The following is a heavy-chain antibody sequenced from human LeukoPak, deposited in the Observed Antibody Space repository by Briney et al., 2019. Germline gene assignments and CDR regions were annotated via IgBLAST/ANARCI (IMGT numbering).Heavy chain of an antibody. J-gene: IGHJ4*02. CDR3: ARAPKPYYYDSSGYPDYFDY. D-gene: IGHD3-22*01. Sequence: SETLSLTCAVYGGSFSGYYWSWIRQPPGKGLEWIGEINHSGSTNYNPSLKSRVTISVDTSKNQFSLKLSSVTAADTAVYYCARAPKPYYYDSSGYPDYFDYWGQGTLVTVSS. CDR1: GGSFSGYY. V-gene: IGHV4-34*01. CDR2: INHSGST.